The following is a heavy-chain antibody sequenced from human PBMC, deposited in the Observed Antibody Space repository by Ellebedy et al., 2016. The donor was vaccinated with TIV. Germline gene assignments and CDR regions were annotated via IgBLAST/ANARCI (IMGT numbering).Heavy chain of an antibody. D-gene: IGHD5-24*01. Sequence: SETLFLTXTVSGGSISNYYWTWIRQPPGKGLEWIGYIYSSGSTNYNPSLKSRVTISVDTSKNQFSLNLNSVTAADTAVYYCARRGQMEILRHAFEIWGQGTMVIVS. V-gene: IGHV4-59*01. J-gene: IGHJ3*02. CDR3: ARRGQMEILRHAFEI. CDR2: IYSSGST. CDR1: GGSISNYY.